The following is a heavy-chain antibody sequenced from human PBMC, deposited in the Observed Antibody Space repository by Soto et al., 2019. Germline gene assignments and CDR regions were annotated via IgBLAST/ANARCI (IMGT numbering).Heavy chain of an antibody. CDR3: ARGGYSSGWYVNPNFDY. CDR2: IIPILGIA. D-gene: IGHD6-19*01. V-gene: IGHV1-69*02. Sequence: GASVKVSCKASGGTFSSYTISWVRQAPGQGLEWMGRIIPILGIANYAQKFQGRVTITADKSTSTAYMELSSLRSEDTAVYYCARGGYSSGWYVNPNFDYWGQGTLVTVSS. CDR1: GGTFSSYT. J-gene: IGHJ4*02.